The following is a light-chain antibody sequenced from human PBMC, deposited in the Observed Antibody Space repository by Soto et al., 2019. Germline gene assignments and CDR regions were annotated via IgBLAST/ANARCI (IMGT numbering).Light chain of an antibody. CDR1: QSVSTY. CDR2: HAS. Sequence: ENVLTQSPATLSLSPGERATLSCRASQSVSTYLAWYQQRPGQAPRLLIYHASNRATGIPARFSGSGSGTNFTLTISSLEPEDFAVSYCQQRTNWRYTFGQGTKLEIK. J-gene: IGKJ2*01. CDR3: QQRTNWRYT. V-gene: IGKV3-11*01.